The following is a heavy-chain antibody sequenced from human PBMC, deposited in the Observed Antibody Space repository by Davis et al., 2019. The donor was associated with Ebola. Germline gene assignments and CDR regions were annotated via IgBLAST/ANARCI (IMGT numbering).Heavy chain of an antibody. CDR3: AKDSGSGIHHHYGMDV. CDR1: GFTFSSYA. V-gene: IGHV3-23*01. Sequence: PGGSLRLSCAASGFTFSSYAMSWVRQAPGKGLEWVSAISGSGGSTYYADSVKGRFTISRDNSKNTLYLQMNSLRAEDTAVYYCAKDSGSGIHHHYGMDVWGQGTTVTVSS. D-gene: IGHD3-10*01. CDR2: ISGSGGST. J-gene: IGHJ6*02.